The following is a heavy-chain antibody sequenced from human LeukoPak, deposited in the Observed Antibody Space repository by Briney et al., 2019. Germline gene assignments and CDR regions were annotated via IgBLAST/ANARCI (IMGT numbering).Heavy chain of an antibody. CDR3: AKDSADRFWYFDL. CDR1: GFSFNNYA. CDR2: IQHDGSSK. V-gene: IGHV3-30*02. Sequence: GGSLRLSCAASGFSFNNYAMHWVRQAPGKGLEWVTFIQHDGSSKYYADSVKGRFTISRDNSKNTLYLQMNSLRPEDTAVYYCAKDSADRFWYFDLWGRGTLVTVSS. J-gene: IGHJ2*01.